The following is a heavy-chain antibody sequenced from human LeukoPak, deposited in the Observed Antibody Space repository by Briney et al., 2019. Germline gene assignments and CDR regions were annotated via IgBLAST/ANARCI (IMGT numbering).Heavy chain of an antibody. CDR2: FDPEDGET. D-gene: IGHD2-15*01. CDR3: ATTLGYCSGGSCYSASPLLPDY. J-gene: IGHJ4*02. Sequence: GASVKVSCKVSGYTLTELSMHWVRQAPGKGLEWMGGFDPEDGETIYAQKFQGRVTMTEDTSTDTAYMELSSLRSEDTAVYYCATTLGYCSGGSCYSASPLLPDYWGQGTLVTVSS. V-gene: IGHV1-24*01. CDR1: GYTLTELS.